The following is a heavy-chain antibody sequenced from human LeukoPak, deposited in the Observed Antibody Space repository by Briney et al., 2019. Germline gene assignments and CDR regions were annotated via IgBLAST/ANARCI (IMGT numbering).Heavy chain of an antibody. V-gene: IGHV3-33*08. CDR2: IWFDGGKI. D-gene: IGHD2/OR15-2a*01. CDR1: GFTFKNYG. CDR3: ARDFTNIRGGGYFDN. J-gene: IGHJ4*02. Sequence: PGGSLRLSCAASGFTFKNYGMHWLRQAPGKGLKWVAVIWFDGGKIYYADSVKGRFTISRDNSKNTLYLQMNSLRAEDTAVYHCARDFTNIRGGGYFDNWGQGTLVTVSS.